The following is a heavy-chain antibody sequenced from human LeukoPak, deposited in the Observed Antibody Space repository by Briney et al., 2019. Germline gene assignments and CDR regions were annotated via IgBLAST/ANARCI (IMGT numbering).Heavy chain of an antibody. CDR2: IYHSGST. CDR1: GGSIGSYY. CDR3: ARDLDWLNYYFDY. V-gene: IGHV4-59*12. J-gene: IGHJ4*02. Sequence: SETLSLTCTVSGGSIGSYYWSWIRQPPGKGLEWIGTIYHSGSTYYNPSLKSRVTISVDTSKNQFSLKLSSVTAADTAVYYCARDLDWLNYYFDYWGQGTLVTVSS. D-gene: IGHD3-9*01.